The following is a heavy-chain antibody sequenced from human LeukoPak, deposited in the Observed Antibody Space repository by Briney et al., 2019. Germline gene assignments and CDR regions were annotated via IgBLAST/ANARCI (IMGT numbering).Heavy chain of an antibody. CDR2: ISGSGGST. V-gene: IGHV3-23*01. CDR3: AKEGAAADYYHYYGMDV. J-gene: IGHJ6*02. D-gene: IGHD6-13*01. CDR1: GFTFSSYA. Sequence: GGSLRLSCAASGFTFSSYAMSWVRQAPGKGLEWVSAISGSGGSTYYADSVKGRFTISRDNSKNTLYLQMNSLRAEDTAVYYCAKEGAAADYYHYYGMDVWGQGTTVTVSS.